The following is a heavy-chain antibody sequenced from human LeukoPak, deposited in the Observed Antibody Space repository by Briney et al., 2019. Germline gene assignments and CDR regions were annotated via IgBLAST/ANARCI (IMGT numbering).Heavy chain of an antibody. CDR3: ANGRVYDY. Sequence: TGGSLRLSCAASGFTLSSYAMSWVRQAPGKGLEWVAFIRYDGSNKYYADSVKGRFTISRDNSKNTLYLQMNSLRAEDTAVYYCANGRVYDYWGQGTLVTVSS. CDR2: IRYDGSNK. CDR1: GFTLSSYA. J-gene: IGHJ4*02. V-gene: IGHV3-30*02. D-gene: IGHD2-8*01.